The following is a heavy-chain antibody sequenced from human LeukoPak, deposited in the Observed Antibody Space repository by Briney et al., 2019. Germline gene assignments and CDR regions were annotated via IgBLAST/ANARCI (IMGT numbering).Heavy chain of an antibody. Sequence: PSETLSLTCTVSGGSISSGDYYWSWIRQPPGKGLEWIGYIYYSGSTYYNPSLKSRVTISVDTSKNQFSLKLSSVTAADTAVYYCARGHSSIFGGPAWRRGDYYMDVWGKGTTVTVSS. CDR3: ARGHSSIFGGPAWRRGDYYMDV. J-gene: IGHJ6*03. D-gene: IGHD3-3*02. CDR1: GGSISSGDYY. CDR2: IYYSGST. V-gene: IGHV4-30-4*08.